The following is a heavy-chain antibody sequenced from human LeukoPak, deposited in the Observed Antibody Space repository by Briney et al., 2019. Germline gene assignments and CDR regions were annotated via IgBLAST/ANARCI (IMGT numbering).Heavy chain of an antibody. J-gene: IGHJ4*02. Sequence: GGSLRLSCVVSGFSFSSYAMSLVRQAPGKGLEWVSVISGSGGSTNYADSVKGRFAISRDNSKNTLYLQMNSLRAEDTAAYYCARHPAHSSTWYYFDYWGQGTLVTVSS. D-gene: IGHD6-13*01. CDR3: ARHPAHSSTWYYFDY. CDR2: ISGSGGST. V-gene: IGHV3-23*01. CDR1: GFSFSSYA.